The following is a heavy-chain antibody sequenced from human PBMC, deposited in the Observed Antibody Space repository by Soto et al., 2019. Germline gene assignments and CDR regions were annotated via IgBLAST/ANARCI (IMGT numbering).Heavy chain of an antibody. CDR1: GYTFTNFG. CDR2: VTTDKGKT. V-gene: IGHV1-18*01. CDR3: ARGDNWFDP. J-gene: IGHJ5*02. Sequence: ASVKVSCKTSGYTFTNFGISWVRQAPGQGLGWMGWVTTDKGKTAYAQKFQGRVTMTTDTSTSTAYMELRSLRSDDTAVYYCARGDNWFDPWGQGTLVTVSS.